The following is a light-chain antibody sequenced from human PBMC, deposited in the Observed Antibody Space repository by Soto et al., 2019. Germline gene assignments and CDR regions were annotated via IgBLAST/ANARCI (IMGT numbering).Light chain of an antibody. CDR1: QSVSSSY. CDR2: GAS. Sequence: EIVLTQSPGTLSLSPGERATLSCRASQSVSSSYLAWYQQKPGQAPRLLIYGASSRATGIPDRFSGSGSGTDFTLTISRLEPEDFAVYYCQQYGSSLTSGFGPGTKVDIK. V-gene: IGKV3-20*01. CDR3: QQYGSSLTSG. J-gene: IGKJ3*01.